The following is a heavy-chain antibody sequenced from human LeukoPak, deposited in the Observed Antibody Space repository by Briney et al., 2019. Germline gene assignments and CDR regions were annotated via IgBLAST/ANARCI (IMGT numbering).Heavy chain of an antibody. D-gene: IGHD5-24*01. J-gene: IGHJ4*02. Sequence: GGSLRLSCAASGFTVSSNYMSWVRQAPGKGLEWVSVIYSGGSTYYADSAKGRFTISRDNSKNTLYLQMNSLRAEDTAVYYCAREPGVGYNYTGYWGQGTLVTVSS. CDR1: GFTVSSNY. V-gene: IGHV3-53*01. CDR2: IYSGGST. CDR3: AREPGVGYNYTGY.